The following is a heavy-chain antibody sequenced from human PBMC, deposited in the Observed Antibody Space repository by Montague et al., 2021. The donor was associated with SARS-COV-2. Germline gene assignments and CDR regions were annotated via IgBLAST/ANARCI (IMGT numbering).Heavy chain of an antibody. D-gene: IGHD1-1*01. CDR1: GGSFSDYH. CDR2: INYGGGT. J-gene: IGHJ4*02. CDR3: ARGAPGY. V-gene: IGHV4-34*01. Sequence: SETLSLTCAVYGGSFSDYHWTWIRQSPGEGLKWVGQINYGGGTKYNPSLKSRVTISIDTSKNQFSLKLTSVTAADTAVYYCARGAPGYWGQGTLVTVSS.